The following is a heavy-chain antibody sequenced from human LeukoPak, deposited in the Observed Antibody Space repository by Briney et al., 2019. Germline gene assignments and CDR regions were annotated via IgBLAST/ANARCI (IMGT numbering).Heavy chain of an antibody. CDR3: AKLAGTGGFDY. Sequence: GGSLRLSCAASGFTLDVYGMSWARQAPGKGLEWVSGINWNGGRTGYADSVKGRLTISRDNAKNSLYLQMNSLRAEDTALYYCAKLAGTGGFDYWGQGTLVTVSS. V-gene: IGHV3-20*04. J-gene: IGHJ4*02. CDR2: INWNGGRT. CDR1: GFTLDVYG. D-gene: IGHD6-19*01.